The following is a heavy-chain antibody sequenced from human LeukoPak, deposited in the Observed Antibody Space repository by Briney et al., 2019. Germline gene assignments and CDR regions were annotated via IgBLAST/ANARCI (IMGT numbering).Heavy chain of an antibody. J-gene: IGHJ4*02. CDR3: ARVSPQASTFDY. D-gene: IGHD2-2*01. Sequence: ASVKVSCKASGYTFTSYDINWVRQATGQGLEWMGWMNPNSGNTGYAQTFQGRVTMTRNTSISTAYMELSSLRSEDTAVYYCARVSPQASTFDYWGQGTLVTVSS. CDR2: MNPNSGNT. CDR1: GYTFTSYD. V-gene: IGHV1-8*01.